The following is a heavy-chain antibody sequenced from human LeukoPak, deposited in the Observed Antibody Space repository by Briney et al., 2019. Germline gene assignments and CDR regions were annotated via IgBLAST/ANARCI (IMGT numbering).Heavy chain of an antibody. CDR1: GYTFTGYY. Sequence: VASVKVSCKASGYTFTGYYMHWVRQAPGQGLEWMGWINPNSGGTNYAQKFQGRVTMTRDTSISTAYMELSRLRSDDTAVYYCARSSRVLRYFDDWGSSNDDAFDIWGQGTMVTVSS. CDR3: ARSSRVLRYFDDWGSSNDDAFDI. CDR2: INPNSGGT. D-gene: IGHD3-9*01. J-gene: IGHJ3*02. V-gene: IGHV1-2*02.